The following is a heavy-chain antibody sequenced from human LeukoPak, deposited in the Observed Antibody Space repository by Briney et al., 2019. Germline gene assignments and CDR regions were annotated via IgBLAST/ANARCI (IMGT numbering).Heavy chain of an antibody. CDR3: ARHTLVAASSFDY. CDR1: GGSITGYY. V-gene: IGHV4-59*08. J-gene: IGHJ4*02. D-gene: IGHD2-15*01. Sequence: PSETLSLTCTVSGGSITGYYWSWIRQPPGKGLEWIGYIYYSGSTNYNPSPKSRVTISVDTSKNQFSLKLSSVTAADTAVYYCARHTLVAASSFDYWGQGTLVTVSS. CDR2: IYYSGST.